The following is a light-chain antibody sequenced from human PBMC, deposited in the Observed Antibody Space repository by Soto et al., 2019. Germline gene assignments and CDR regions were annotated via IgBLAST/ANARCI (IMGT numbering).Light chain of an antibody. CDR3: QQRSNGPPIT. CDR2: GAS. J-gene: IGKJ5*01. Sequence: EIVMTQSPATLSLSPGERPTLXCSSSPSVHNFLAWYQQRPGQAPRLLIYGASNRAAGIPDRFSGSGSGTDFTLTINSLEPEDFAVYYCQQRSNGPPITVAQGTRLEIK. CDR1: PSVHNF. V-gene: IGKV3-11*01.